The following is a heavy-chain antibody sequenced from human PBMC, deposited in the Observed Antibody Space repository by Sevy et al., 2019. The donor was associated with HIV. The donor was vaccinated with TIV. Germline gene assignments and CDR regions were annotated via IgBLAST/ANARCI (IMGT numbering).Heavy chain of an antibody. CDR2: INSDGSST. J-gene: IGHJ3*02. CDR3: ARDNGWGAFDI. V-gene: IGHV3-74*01. D-gene: IGHD3-16*01. CDR1: GFTFSSYW. Sequence: GGCLRLSCAASGFTFSSYWMHWVRQAPGKGLVWVSRINSDGSSTSYADSVKGRFTISRDNAKSTLYLQMNSLRAEDTAVYYRARDNGWGAFDIWGQGTMVTVSS.